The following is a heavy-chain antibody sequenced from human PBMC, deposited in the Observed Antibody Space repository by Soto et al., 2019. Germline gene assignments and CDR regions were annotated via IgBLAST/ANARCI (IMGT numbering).Heavy chain of an antibody. D-gene: IGHD5-12*01. Sequence: ASVKVSCKVSGYTLTELSIHWVRQAPGKGLEWMGSFDRKNGEIIYAQKFQGRFTMTEDTSTDTAYMEMSSLKSEDTAVYFCATGLDIATFVIRFDYWGHGTLVTVSS. CDR3: ATGLDIATFVIRFDY. CDR1: GYTLTELS. CDR2: FDRKNGEI. V-gene: IGHV1-24*01. J-gene: IGHJ4*01.